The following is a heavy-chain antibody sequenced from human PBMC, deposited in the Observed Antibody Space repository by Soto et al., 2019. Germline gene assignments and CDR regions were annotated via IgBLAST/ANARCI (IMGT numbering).Heavy chain of an antibody. J-gene: IGHJ6*02. Sequence: GGSLRLSCAASGFTFSDHYMDWVRQAPGKGLEWVGRTRNKANSYTTEYAASVKGRFTISRDDSKNSLYLQMNSLKTEDTAVYYCARVEVILARTFGNYYYYGMDVWGQGTTVTVSS. CDR3: ARVEVILARTFGNYYYYGMDV. CDR1: GFTFSDHY. CDR2: TRNKANSYTT. V-gene: IGHV3-72*01. D-gene: IGHD2-21*01.